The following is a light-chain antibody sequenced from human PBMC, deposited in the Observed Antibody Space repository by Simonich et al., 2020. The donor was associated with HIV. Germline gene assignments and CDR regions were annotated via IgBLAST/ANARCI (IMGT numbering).Light chain of an antibody. CDR1: SGSIASNY. CDR2: EDN. Sequence: NFMLTQPHSVSESPGKTVTISCTRRSGSIASNYVQWYQQRPGSAPTPVIYEDNQRPSGVPDRFSGSIDSSSNSASLTISGLKTEDEADYYCQSYDSSNRVFGGGTKLTVL. J-gene: IGLJ3*02. V-gene: IGLV6-57*03. CDR3: QSYDSSNRV.